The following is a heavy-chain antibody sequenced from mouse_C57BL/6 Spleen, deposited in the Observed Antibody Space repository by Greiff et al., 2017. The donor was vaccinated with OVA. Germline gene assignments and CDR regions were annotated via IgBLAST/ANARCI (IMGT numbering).Heavy chain of an antibody. CDR3: ARALYDGYYNFDY. J-gene: IGHJ2*01. D-gene: IGHD2-3*01. CDR2: INPNNGGT. Sequence: VQLQQSGPELVKPGASVKISCKASGYTFTDYYMNWVKQSHGKSLEWIGDINPNNGGTSYNQKFKGKATLTVDKSSSTAYMELRSLTSEDSAVYYCARALYDGYYNFDYWGQGTTLTVSS. V-gene: IGHV1-26*01. CDR1: GYTFTDYY.